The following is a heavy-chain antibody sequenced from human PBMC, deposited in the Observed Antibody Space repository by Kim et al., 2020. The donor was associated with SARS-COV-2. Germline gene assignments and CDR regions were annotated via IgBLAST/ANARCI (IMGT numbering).Heavy chain of an antibody. CDR3: ARESLLWGAFDI. V-gene: IGHV3-53*01. Sequence: YADSVKGRFTISRDNSKNTLYLQMNSLRAEDTAVYYCARESLLWGAFDIWGQGTMVTVSS. J-gene: IGHJ3*02. D-gene: IGHD3-10*01.